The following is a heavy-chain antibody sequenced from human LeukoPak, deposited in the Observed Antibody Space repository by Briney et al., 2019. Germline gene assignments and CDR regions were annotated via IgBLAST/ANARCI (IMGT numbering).Heavy chain of an antibody. D-gene: IGHD3-9*01. Sequence: ASVKASCKASGYTFTSYYMHWVRQAPGQGVEWMGIINPSGGSTSYAQKFQGRDTMTRDTSTSTVYMELSSLRSEDTAVYCCARRFYDILTGYSLDAFDIWGQGTMVTVSS. V-gene: IGHV1-46*01. CDR3: ARRFYDILTGYSLDAFDI. CDR1: GYTFTSYY. CDR2: INPSGGST. J-gene: IGHJ3*02.